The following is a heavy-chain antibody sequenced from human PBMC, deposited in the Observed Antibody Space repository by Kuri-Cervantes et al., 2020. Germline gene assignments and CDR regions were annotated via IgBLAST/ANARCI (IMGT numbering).Heavy chain of an antibody. V-gene: IGHV3-30*04. CDR1: GFTFTNYA. CDR2: ISSDGSDK. J-gene: IGHJ6*03. D-gene: IGHD6-13*01. CDR3: ARDSSSWYYYYYYMDV. Sequence: GESLKISCAASGFTFTNYAMHWVRQAPGKGLEWVAVISSDGSDKYYADSVQGRFTISRDTSKNRLYLQMNSLTTEDTAVYYCARDSSSWYYYYYYMDVWGKGTTVTVSS.